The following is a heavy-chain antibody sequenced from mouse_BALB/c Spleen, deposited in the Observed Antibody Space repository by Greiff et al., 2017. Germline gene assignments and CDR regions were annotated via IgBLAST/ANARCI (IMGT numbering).Heavy chain of an antibody. CDR1: GFTFSSFG. CDR2: ISSGSSTI. D-gene: IGHD2-4*01. V-gene: IGHV5-17*02. Sequence: DVHLVESGGGLVQPGGSRKLSCAASGFTFSSFGMHWVRQAPEKGLEWVAYISSGSSTIYYADTVKGRFTISRDNPKNTLFLQMTSLRSEDTAMYYCARSGITTRNWYFDVWGAGTTVTVSS. J-gene: IGHJ1*01. CDR3: ARSGITTRNWYFDV.